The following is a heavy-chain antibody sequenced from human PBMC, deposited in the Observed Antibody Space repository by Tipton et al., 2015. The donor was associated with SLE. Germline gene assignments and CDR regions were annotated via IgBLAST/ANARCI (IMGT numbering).Heavy chain of an antibody. CDR1: GGSISSYY. CDR2: IYYIGTT. CDR3: ARGEDDYHSKGGWMDP. Sequence: TLSLTCTVSGGSISSYYWSWIRQPPGKGLEWIGHIYYIGTTSYNPSLESRVSISIDTSKNQFSLKLRSVTAADTAVYYCARGEDDYHSKGGWMDPWGQGSLVTVSS. D-gene: IGHD4-11*01. J-gene: IGHJ5*02. V-gene: IGHV4-59*01.